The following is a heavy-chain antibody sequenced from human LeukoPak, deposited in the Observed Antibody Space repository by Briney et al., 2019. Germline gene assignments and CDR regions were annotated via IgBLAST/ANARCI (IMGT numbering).Heavy chain of an antibody. CDR1: GYTFTSYD. D-gene: IGHD5-12*01. Sequence: ASVKVSCKASGYTFTSYDINWVRQATGQGLEWMGWMNPNSGNTGYAQKFQGRVTMTRNTSISTVYMELSSPRSEDTAVYYCARVNRQYSGYDLSYFDYWGQGTLVTVSS. CDR2: MNPNSGNT. J-gene: IGHJ4*02. CDR3: ARVNRQYSGYDLSYFDY. V-gene: IGHV1-8*01.